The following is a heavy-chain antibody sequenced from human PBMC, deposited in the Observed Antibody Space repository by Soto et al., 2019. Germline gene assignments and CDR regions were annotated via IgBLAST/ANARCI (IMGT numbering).Heavy chain of an antibody. J-gene: IGHJ6*02. Sequence: SQTLSLTCAISGDSVSSNSAAWNWIRQSPSRGLEWLGRTYYRSKWYNDYAVSGKSRITINPDTSKNQFSLQLNSVTPEDTAVYYCAREGGEEIITGTTNPEMSNESMDVWGQGTTVTVSS. V-gene: IGHV6-1*01. CDR1: GDSVSSNSAA. D-gene: IGHD1-20*01. CDR2: TYYRSKWYN. CDR3: AREGGEEIITGTTNPEMSNESMDV.